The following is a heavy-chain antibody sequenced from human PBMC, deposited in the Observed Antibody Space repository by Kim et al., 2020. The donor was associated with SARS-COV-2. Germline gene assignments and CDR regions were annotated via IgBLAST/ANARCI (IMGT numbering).Heavy chain of an antibody. CDR1: GFTFDDYA. CDR3: AKDTFPVVPALGGYFDY. Sequence: GGSLRLSCAASGFTFDDYAMHWVRQAPGKGLEWVSLISGDGGSTYYADSVKGRFTISRDNSKNSLYLQMNSLRTEDTALSYCAKDTFPVVPALGGYFDYWGQETLVTVSS. V-gene: IGHV3-43*02. D-gene: IGHD2-2*01. J-gene: IGHJ4*02. CDR2: ISGDGGST.